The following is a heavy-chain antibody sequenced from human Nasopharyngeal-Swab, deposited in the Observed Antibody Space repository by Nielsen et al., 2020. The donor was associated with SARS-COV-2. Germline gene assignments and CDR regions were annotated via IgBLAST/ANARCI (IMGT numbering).Heavy chain of an antibody. CDR3: ARVSSSSTTNWFDP. D-gene: IGHD6-6*01. V-gene: IGHV3-30*03. Sequence: WIRQPPGKGLEWVAVISRDGSNKYYADSVKGRFTISRDNSKNTLYLQMNSLRAEDTAVYYCARVSSSSTTNWFDPWGQGTLVTVSS. CDR2: ISRDGSNK. J-gene: IGHJ5*02.